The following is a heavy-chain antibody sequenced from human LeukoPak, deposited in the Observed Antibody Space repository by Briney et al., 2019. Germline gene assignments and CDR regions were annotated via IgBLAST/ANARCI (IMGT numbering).Heavy chain of an antibody. V-gene: IGHV3-20*04. J-gene: IGHJ4*02. D-gene: IGHD2-15*01. CDR2: IGWKGVHK. CDR1: RLIFKVIF. Sequence: GGSLTLSCTVSRLIFKVIFMSWVRQAPERGLEWVSTIGWKGVHKFYADSVKGRLTLSRDDFNISVHLQIDSLRAEDTALYYCARSYGFRYEVFVSWGQGTLVTVSS. CDR3: ARSYGFRYEVFVS.